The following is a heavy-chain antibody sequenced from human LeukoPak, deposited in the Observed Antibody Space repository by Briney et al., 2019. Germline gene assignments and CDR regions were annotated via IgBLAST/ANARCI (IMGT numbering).Heavy chain of an antibody. CDR2: ISSSSSTI. CDR1: GFTFSSYS. J-gene: IGHJ4*02. CDR3: ARDQIPAHYYDSSGYPDY. V-gene: IGHV3-48*02. Sequence: GGSLRLSCAASGFTFSSYSMNWVRQAPGKGLEWVSYISSSSSTIYYADSVKGRFTISRDNAKNSLYLQMNSLRDEDTAVYYCARDQIPAHYYDSSGYPDYWGQGTLVTVSS. D-gene: IGHD3-22*01.